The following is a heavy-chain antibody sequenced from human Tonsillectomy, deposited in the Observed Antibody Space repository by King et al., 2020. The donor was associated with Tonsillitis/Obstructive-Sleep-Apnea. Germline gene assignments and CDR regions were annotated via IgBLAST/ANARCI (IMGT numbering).Heavy chain of an antibody. CDR1: GGTFTSYA. CDR2: IIPIFVTA. CDR3: ASTRVRNYYYYYMDV. J-gene: IGHJ6*03. D-gene: IGHD1-14*01. Sequence: QLVQSGAEVKKPGSSVKVSCKASGGTFTSYAISWVRQAPGQGLEWMGGIIPIFVTANYAQKFQGRVTITVDESTSTAYMELSSLRSEDTAVYYCASTRVRNYYYYYMDVWGKGTTVTVSS. V-gene: IGHV1-69*12.